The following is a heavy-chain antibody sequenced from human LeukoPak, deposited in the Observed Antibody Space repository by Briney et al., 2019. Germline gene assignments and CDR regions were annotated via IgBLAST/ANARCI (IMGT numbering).Heavy chain of an antibody. V-gene: IGHV3-30-3*01. J-gene: IGHJ4*02. D-gene: IGHD1-26*01. CDR3: ARDPEVGATGNSPFDC. Sequence: GRSLRLSCAASGFTFSSYAMNWVRQAPGKGLEWVAVISYDGSNKYYADSVKGRFTISRDNSKNTLYLQMNSLRAEDTAVYYCARDPEVGATGNSPFDCWGQGTLVT. CDR2: ISYDGSNK. CDR1: GFTFSSYA.